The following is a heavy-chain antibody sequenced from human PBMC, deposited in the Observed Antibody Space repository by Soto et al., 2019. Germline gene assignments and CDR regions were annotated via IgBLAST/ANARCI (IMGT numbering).Heavy chain of an antibody. CDR1: GFAFSSFG. CDR3: AFGNLSYDFDY. D-gene: IGHD3-16*01. V-gene: IGHV3-33*01. CDR2: IWYDGSDK. J-gene: IGHJ4*02. Sequence: QVQLVESGGGVVQPGRSLRLSCAASGFAFSSFGMHWVRQAPGKGLEWVAIIWYDGSDKYYADSVKGRLTISRDNSKNTLYLQMNSLRAEDTAVYHCAFGNLSYDFDYWGQGTPVTVSS.